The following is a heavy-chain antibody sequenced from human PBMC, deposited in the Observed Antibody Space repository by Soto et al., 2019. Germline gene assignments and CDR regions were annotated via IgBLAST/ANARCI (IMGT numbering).Heavy chain of an antibody. CDR3: ARVPRITMIVVVTHYYYYGMDV. D-gene: IGHD3-22*01. J-gene: IGHJ6*02. CDR1: GGSFSGYY. V-gene: IGHV4-34*01. CDR2: INHSGST. Sequence: SETLSLTCAVYGGSFSGYYWSWIRQPPGKGLEWIGEINHSGSTNYNPSLKSRVTISVDTSKNQFSLKLSSVTAADTAVYYCARVPRITMIVVVTHYYYYGMDVWGQGTTVTVS.